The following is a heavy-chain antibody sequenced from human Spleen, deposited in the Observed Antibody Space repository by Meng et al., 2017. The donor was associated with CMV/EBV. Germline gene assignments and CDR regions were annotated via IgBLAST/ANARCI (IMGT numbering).Heavy chain of an antibody. CDR1: GFTLSKYW. D-gene: IGHD3-10*01. CDR3: VKLFDY. CDR2: IKEDGSEK. J-gene: IGHJ4*02. V-gene: IGHV3-7*01. Sequence: GESLKISCAASGFTLSKYWMTWVRQAPGKGLEWVANIKEDGSEKNYVDSVKGRFIISRDNAKNSLFLQMSSLRAEDTAVYYCVKLFDYWGQGTLVTVSS.